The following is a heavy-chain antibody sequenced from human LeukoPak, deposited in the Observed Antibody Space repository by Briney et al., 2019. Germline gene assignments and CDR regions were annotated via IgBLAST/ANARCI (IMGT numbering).Heavy chain of an antibody. CDR1: GFTFSSYE. CDR3: TRSDDYGASGDY. CDR2: ISSSGSTK. J-gene: IGHJ4*02. V-gene: IGHV3-48*03. D-gene: IGHD4-17*01. Sequence: PGGSLRLSCAASGFTFSSYEMNWVRQAPGKGLEWVSYISSSGSTKYYADSVKGRFTISRDNSKNTLYLQMNSLRAEDTAVYHCTRSDDYGASGDYWGQGTLVTVSS.